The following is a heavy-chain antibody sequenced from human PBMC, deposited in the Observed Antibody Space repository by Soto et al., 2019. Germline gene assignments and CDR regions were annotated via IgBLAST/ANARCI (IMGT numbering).Heavy chain of an antibody. D-gene: IGHD2-21*02. J-gene: IGHJ4*02. CDR2: IFYSGST. CDR3: ARGRRVTAFDY. CDR1: GGSISSGAYY. V-gene: IGHV4-31*03. Sequence: QVQLQESGPGLVKPSQTLSLTCTVSGGSISSGAYYWIWIRQRPGKGLEWIGYIFYSGSTLYNPSLKSRVTISIDTSKNEFSLMLTSVTAADTAVYSCARGRRVTAFDYWGQGTLVTVSS.